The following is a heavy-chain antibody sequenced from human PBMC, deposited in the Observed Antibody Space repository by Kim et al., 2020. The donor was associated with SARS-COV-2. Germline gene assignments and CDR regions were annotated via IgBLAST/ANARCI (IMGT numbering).Heavy chain of an antibody. V-gene: IGHV1-8*01. Sequence: ASVKVSCKASGYTFTSYDINWVRQATGQGLEWMGWMNPNSGNTGYAQKFQGRVTMTRNTSISTAYMELSSLRSEDTAVYYCARGNKRWLRRGVWFDPWGQGTLVTVSS. D-gene: IGHD5-12*01. CDR3: ARGNKRWLRRGVWFDP. CDR2: MNPNSGNT. J-gene: IGHJ5*02. CDR1: GYTFTSYD.